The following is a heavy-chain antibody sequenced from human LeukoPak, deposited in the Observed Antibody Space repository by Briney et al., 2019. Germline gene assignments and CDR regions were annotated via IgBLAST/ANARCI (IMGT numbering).Heavy chain of an antibody. J-gene: IGHJ4*02. CDR1: GGSITSSTHY. CDR2: IYYTGSPT. V-gene: IGHV4-39*02. Sequence: PSETLSLTCTVSGGSITSSTHYWGWIRQPPGKGLEWIGTIYYTGSPTFYNPSLKSRLTISVDTSKSHFSLKLTSVTAADTAVYYCATLYCTSTRCLEYWGRGTLVTVSS. D-gene: IGHD2-8*01. CDR3: ATLYCTSTRCLEY.